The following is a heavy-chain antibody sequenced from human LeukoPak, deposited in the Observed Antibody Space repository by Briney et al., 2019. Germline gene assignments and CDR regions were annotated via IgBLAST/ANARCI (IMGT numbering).Heavy chain of an antibody. D-gene: IGHD3-22*01. CDR3: ARAPPYYDSSGYYLDRGGRWAFDI. Sequence: GGSLRLSCAASGFTFSSYGMHWVRQAPGKGLEWVAFIRYDGSNKYYADSVKGRFTISRDNSKNTLYLQMNSLRAEDTAVYYCARAPPYYDSSGYYLDRGGRWAFDIWGQGTMVTVSS. CDR1: GFTFSSYG. J-gene: IGHJ3*02. V-gene: IGHV3-30*02. CDR2: IRYDGSNK.